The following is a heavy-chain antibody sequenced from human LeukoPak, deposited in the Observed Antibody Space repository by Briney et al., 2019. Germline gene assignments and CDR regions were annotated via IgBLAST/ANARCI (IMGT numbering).Heavy chain of an antibody. V-gene: IGHV3-11*01. Sequence: GGSLRLSCAASGFTFSDYYMSWIRQAPGKGLEWVSYISSSGSTIYYADSVKGRFTISRDNAKNSLYLQMNSLRAEDTAVYYCARDGVPSLEWSFPVDVWGQGTTVTVSS. CDR2: ISSSGSTI. J-gene: IGHJ6*02. D-gene: IGHD3-3*01. CDR3: ARDGVPSLEWSFPVDV. CDR1: GFTFSDYY.